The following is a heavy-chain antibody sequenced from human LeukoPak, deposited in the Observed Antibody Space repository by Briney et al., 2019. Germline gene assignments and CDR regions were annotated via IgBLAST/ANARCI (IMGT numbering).Heavy chain of an antibody. CDR3: ARDPPDYYGSGYEGDNWFDP. D-gene: IGHD3-10*01. V-gene: IGHV1-69*05. J-gene: IGHJ5*02. CDR1: GGTFSSYA. CDR2: IIPIFGTA. Sequence: SVKVSCKASGGTFSSYAMSWVRQAPGQGLEWMGRIIPIFGTANYAQKFQGRVTITTDESTSTAYMELSSLGSEDTAVYYCARDPPDYYGSGYEGDNWFDPWGQGTLVTVSS.